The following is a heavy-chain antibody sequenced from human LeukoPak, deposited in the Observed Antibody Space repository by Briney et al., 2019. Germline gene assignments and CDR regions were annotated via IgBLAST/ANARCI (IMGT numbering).Heavy chain of an antibody. CDR1: GGSISNGDHY. Sequence: PSETLSLTCTVSGGSISNGDHYWSWIRQHPGKGLEWIGHIYYSGSTYYNPSLKSRVTISVDTSKNQFSLKLSSVTAADTAVYYCARPLYYYDSSGYNDDWGQGTLVTVSS. CDR3: ARPLYYYDSSGYNDD. J-gene: IGHJ4*02. CDR2: IYYSGST. D-gene: IGHD3-22*01. V-gene: IGHV4-31*03.